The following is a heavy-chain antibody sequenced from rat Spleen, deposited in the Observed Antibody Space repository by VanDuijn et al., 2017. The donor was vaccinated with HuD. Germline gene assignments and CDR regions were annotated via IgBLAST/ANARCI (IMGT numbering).Heavy chain of an antibody. V-gene: IGHV5S23*01. CDR3: ARHEADYTSYFDY. CDR2: ISTSGIIS. Sequence: EVQLVESGGGLVQPGRSLKLSCAASGFTFSNYDMAWVRQAPTKGLEWVASISTSGIISNYRNSLKGRFTISRDKAENILYLHMNSLKSGDSATYFCARHEADYTSYFDYWGQGVMVTVSS. D-gene: IGHD1-2*01. CDR1: GFTFSNYD. J-gene: IGHJ2*01.